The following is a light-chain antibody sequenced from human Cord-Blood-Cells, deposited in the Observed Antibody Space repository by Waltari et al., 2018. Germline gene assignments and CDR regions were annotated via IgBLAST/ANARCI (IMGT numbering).Light chain of an antibody. V-gene: IGLV2-11*01. CDR3: CSYAGSYTYVV. CDR2: EVS. J-gene: IGLJ2*01. Sequence: ALTQPRSVSGSPGQSVTISCTGTSSDVGGYNYVSWYQQHPGKAPKLMIYEVSKRPSGVPDRFSGSKSGNTASLTISGLQAEDEADYYCCSYAGSYTYVVFGGGTKLTVL. CDR1: SSDVGGYNY.